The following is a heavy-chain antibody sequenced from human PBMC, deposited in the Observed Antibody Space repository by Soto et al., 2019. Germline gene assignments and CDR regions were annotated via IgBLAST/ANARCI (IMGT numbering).Heavy chain of an antibody. J-gene: IGHJ4*02. D-gene: IGHD2-21*02. CDR1: GFTFRDYA. CDR2: IFGPGDT. V-gene: IGHV3-23*01. Sequence: EVQLLESGGGLVQPGASLRLSCAASGFTFRDYAMSWVRQAPGAGLEWVSSIFGPGDTFSADSVKGRFSISRDNSKNMLYLHMNSLRPDDTAVYYCAKQEGDPVNLYHCEYWGQGTLVTVSS. CDR3: AKQEGDPVNLYHCEY.